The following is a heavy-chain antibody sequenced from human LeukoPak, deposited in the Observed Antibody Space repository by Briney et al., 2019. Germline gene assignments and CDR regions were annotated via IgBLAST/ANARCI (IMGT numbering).Heavy chain of an antibody. J-gene: IGHJ5*02. CDR3: ARGGTEKWQHPAS. D-gene: IGHD6-13*01. V-gene: IGHV4-59*01. CDR2: IYYSGST. CDR1: VGSISSYY. Sequence: SETLSLTCTVSVGSISSYYWSWLRQPPGKGLEWIGYIYYSGSTNYNPSLKSRVTISVDTSKNQFSLKLSFVAAAETAVYYCARGGTEKWQHPASWGQGTLVTVSS.